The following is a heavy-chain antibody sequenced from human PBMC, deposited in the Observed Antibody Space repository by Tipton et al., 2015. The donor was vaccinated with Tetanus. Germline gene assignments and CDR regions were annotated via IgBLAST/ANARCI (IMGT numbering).Heavy chain of an antibody. Sequence: SLRLSCAAFRFTFSHYSMTWVRQAPGKGLEWVSSISDSTDYIYYADSVKGRFTISRDNARNSLYLQMNSLRSEDAAVYYCATEPLGYCSGGNCFVFGFWGQGTLVTVSS. CDR3: ATEPLGYCSGGNCFVFGF. D-gene: IGHD2-15*01. CDR1: RFTFSHYS. CDR2: ISDSTDYI. V-gene: IGHV3-21*01. J-gene: IGHJ4*02.